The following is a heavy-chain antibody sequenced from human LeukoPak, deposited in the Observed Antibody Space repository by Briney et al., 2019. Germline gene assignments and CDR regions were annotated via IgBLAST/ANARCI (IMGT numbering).Heavy chain of an antibody. CDR3: ARTLITYYYDSSGYTKRYYFDY. CDR1: GGSISSYY. D-gene: IGHD3-22*01. J-gene: IGHJ4*02. CDR2: IYYSGST. V-gene: IGHV4-59*12. Sequence: SETLSLTCTVSGGSISSYYWSWIRQPPGKGLEWIGYIYYSGSTNYNPSLKSRVTISVDTSKNQFSLKLSSVTAADTAVYYCARTLITYYYDSSGYTKRYYFDYWGQGTLVTVSS.